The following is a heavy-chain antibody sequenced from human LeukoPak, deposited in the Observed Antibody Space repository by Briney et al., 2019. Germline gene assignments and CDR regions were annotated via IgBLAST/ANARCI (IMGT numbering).Heavy chain of an antibody. CDR2: ISGSGGST. V-gene: IGHV3-23*01. J-gene: IGHJ4*02. D-gene: IGHD6-13*01. Sequence: GRSLRLSCAASGFTFSSYAMHWVRQAPGKGLEWVSAISGSGGSTYYADSVKGRFTISRDNSKNTLYLQMNSLRAEDTAVYYCAKVTRIAAASPLDYWGQGTLVTVSS. CDR3: AKVTRIAAASPLDY. CDR1: GFTFSSYA.